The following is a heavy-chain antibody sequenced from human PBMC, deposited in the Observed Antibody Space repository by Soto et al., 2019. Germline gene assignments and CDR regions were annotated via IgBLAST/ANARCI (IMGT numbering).Heavy chain of an antibody. J-gene: IGHJ4*02. CDR3: VRGGTPIDY. Sequence: QVQLVQSGAAVTTPGASVKVSCKASGYTFTNFGISWVRQAPGHGLEWMGWISDYNGNTNYAQNFQGRVTMTTDTSTSTAYMELRSLRSDDTAVYYCVRGGTPIDYWGQGTLVTVSS. CDR2: ISDYNGNT. CDR1: GYTFTNFG. D-gene: IGHD3-16*01. V-gene: IGHV1-18*01.